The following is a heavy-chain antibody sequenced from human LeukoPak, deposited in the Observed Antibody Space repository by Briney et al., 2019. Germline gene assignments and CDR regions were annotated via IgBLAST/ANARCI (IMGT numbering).Heavy chain of an antibody. CDR2: IYYSGST. Sequence: SETLSLTCTVSGGSISSSSYYWGWIRQPPGKGLEWIGSIYYSGSTYYNPSLKSRVTISVDTSKNQFSLKLSSVTAADTAVYYCARVTGDPDAFDIWGQGTMVTVSS. D-gene: IGHD7-27*01. CDR3: ARVTGDPDAFDI. J-gene: IGHJ3*02. CDR1: GGSISSSSYY. V-gene: IGHV4-39*07.